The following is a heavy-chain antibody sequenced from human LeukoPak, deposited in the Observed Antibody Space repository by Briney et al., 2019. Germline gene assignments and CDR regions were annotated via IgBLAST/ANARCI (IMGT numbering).Heavy chain of an antibody. V-gene: IGHV4-39*01. J-gene: IGHJ3*02. CDR2: IDYSGIT. Sequence: RSSETLSLTCTVSGGSISTTNYYWSWLRQPPGKGLEWIVNIDYSGITYHHPSLKSRVLISVDTPKDQFSLRLASVTAADTALYCCARRGRGGIKDAFDIWGQGTFVTVSS. CDR3: ARRGRGGIKDAFDI. CDR1: GGSISTTNYY. D-gene: IGHD1-26*01.